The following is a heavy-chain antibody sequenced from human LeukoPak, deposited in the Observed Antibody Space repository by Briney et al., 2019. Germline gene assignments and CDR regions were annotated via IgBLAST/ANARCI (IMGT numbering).Heavy chain of an antibody. D-gene: IGHD2-2*01. CDR3: ARQLEVPAAGMLWDFDY. V-gene: IGHV4-39*01. J-gene: IGHJ4*02. CDR1: GGSISSSSYY. CDR2: IYYSGST. Sequence: SETLSLTCTVSGGSISSSSYYWGWIRQPPGKGLEWIGSIYYSGSTYYNPSLKSRVTISVDTSKNQFSLKLSSVTAADTAVYHCARQLEVPAAGMLWDFDYWGQGTLVTVSS.